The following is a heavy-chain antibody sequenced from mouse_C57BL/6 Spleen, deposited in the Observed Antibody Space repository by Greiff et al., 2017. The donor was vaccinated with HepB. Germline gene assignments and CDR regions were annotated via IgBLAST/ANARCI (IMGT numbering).Heavy chain of an antibody. D-gene: IGHD1-1*01. Sequence: QVQLQQSGAELVRPGASVTLSCKASGYTFTDYEMHWVKQTPVHGLEWIGAIDPETGGTAYNQKFKGKAILTADKSSSTAYMELRSLTSEDSAVYYCTRRGLSYYFDYWGQGTTLTVSS. V-gene: IGHV1-15*01. J-gene: IGHJ2*01. CDR2: IDPETGGT. CDR1: GYTFTDYE. CDR3: TRRGLSYYFDY.